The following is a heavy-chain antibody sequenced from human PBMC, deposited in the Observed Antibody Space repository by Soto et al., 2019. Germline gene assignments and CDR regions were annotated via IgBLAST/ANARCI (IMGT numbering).Heavy chain of an antibody. CDR3: TKAPDSSGYYYYYYGMDV. CDR1: GGSISSSSYY. D-gene: IGHD3-22*01. V-gene: IGHV4-39*07. J-gene: IGHJ6*02. Sequence: PSETLSLTCTVSGGSISSSSYYWGWIRQPPGKGLEWIGSIYYSGSTYYNPSLKSRVTISVDTSKNQFSLKLTSVTAADTAMYYCTKAPDSSGYYYYYYGMDVWGQGTTVTVS. CDR2: IYYSGST.